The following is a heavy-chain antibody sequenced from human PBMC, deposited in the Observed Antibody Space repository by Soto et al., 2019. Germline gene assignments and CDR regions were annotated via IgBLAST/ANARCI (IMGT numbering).Heavy chain of an antibody. CDR1: GFTFSSYA. CDR3: ARGSITMIVVVTGFDY. CDR2: ISYDGSNK. V-gene: IGHV3-30-3*01. J-gene: IGHJ4*02. Sequence: QVQLVESGGGVVQPGRSLRLSCAALGFTFSSYAMHWVRQAPGKGLEWVAVISYDGSNKYYADSVKGRFTISRDNSKNTLYLQMNSLRAEDTAVYYCARGSITMIVVVTGFDYWGQGTLVTVSS. D-gene: IGHD3-22*01.